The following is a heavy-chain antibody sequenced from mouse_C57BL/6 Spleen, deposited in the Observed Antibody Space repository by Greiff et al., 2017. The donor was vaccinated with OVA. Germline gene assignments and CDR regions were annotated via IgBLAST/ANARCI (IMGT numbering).Heavy chain of an antibody. J-gene: IGHJ4*01. CDR1: GYSFTGYY. V-gene: IGHV1-42*01. CDR3: ARWTGDAMDY. D-gene: IGHD3-3*01. Sequence: EVQRVESGPELVKPGASVKISCKASGYSFTGYYMNWVKQSPEKSLEWIGEINPSTGGTTYNQKFKAKATLTVDKSSSTAYMQLKSLTSEDSAVYYCARWTGDAMDYWGQGTSVTVSS. CDR2: INPSTGGT.